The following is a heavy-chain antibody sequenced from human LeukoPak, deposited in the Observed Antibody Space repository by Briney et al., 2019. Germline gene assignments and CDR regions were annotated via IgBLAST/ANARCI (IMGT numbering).Heavy chain of an antibody. J-gene: IGHJ4*02. D-gene: IGHD3-3*01. CDR3: AKELITIFGVVSLPSFDY. Sequence: PGGSLRLSRAASGFTFSSYAMSWVRQAPGEGLEWVSAICGSGGSTYYADSVKGRFTISRDNSKNTLYLQMNSLRAEDTAVYYCAKELITIFGVVSLPSFDYWGQGTLVTVSS. CDR2: ICGSGGST. V-gene: IGHV3-23*01. CDR1: GFTFSSYA.